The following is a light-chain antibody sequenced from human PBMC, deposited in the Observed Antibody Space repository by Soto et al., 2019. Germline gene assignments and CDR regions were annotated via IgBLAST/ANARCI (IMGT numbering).Light chain of an antibody. CDR3: CSYAGSSTYV. CDR1: SSDVGSYNL. J-gene: IGLJ1*01. Sequence: QSVLTQPASVSGSPGQSITISCTGTSSDVGSYNLVSWYQQHPGKAPKVMIYEVSKRPSGVPNRFSGSKSGYTASLTISGLQVEDEADYYCCSYAGSSTYVFGTGTKVTVL. V-gene: IGLV2-23*02. CDR2: EVS.